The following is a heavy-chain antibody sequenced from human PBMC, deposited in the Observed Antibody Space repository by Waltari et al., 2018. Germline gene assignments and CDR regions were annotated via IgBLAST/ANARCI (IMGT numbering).Heavy chain of an antibody. V-gene: IGHV1-8*01. CDR3: ARLYCSGGSCSFDY. CDR2: MNPTSGNT. Sequence: QVQLVQSGAEVKKPGASVKVSCKASGYTFTSYDINWVRQATGQGLEWMGWMNPTSGNTGYAQKFQGRVTMTRNTSISTAYMELSSLRSEDTAVYYCARLYCSGGSCSFDYWGQGTLVTVSS. J-gene: IGHJ4*02. CDR1: GYTFTSYD. D-gene: IGHD2-15*01.